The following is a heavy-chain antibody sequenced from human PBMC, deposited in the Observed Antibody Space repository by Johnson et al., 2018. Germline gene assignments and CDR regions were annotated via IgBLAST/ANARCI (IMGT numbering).Heavy chain of an antibody. J-gene: IGHJ4*02. CDR1: GFTFSNYW. V-gene: IGHV3-23*04. CDR3: AKGGNIWNYRSYFDH. CDR2: INGAGGST. Sequence: VQLVQSGGGLVPPGGSLRLSCAASGFTFSNYWMFWVRQAPGKGLEWVSAINGAGGSTYYADSVKGRFTISRDNSKNTLYLQMNSLRAEDTAVYYCAKGGNIWNYRSYFDHWGLGTLVTVSS. D-gene: IGHD1-7*01.